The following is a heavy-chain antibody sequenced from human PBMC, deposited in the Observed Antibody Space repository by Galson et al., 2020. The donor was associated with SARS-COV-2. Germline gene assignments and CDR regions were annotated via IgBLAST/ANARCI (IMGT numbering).Heavy chain of an antibody. V-gene: IGHV3-13*04. Sequence: GESLKISCAASGFTSSSYDMHWVRQATGKGLEWVSAIGTAGDTYYPGSVKGRFTISRENAKNSLYLQMNSLRAGDTAVYYCARAGYYYGMDVWGQGTTVTVSS. CDR3: ARAGYYYGMDV. CDR1: GFTSSSYD. J-gene: IGHJ6*02. CDR2: IGTAGDT.